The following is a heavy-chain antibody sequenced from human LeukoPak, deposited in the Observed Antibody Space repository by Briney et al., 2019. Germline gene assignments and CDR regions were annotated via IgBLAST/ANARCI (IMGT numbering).Heavy chain of an antibody. CDR3: ARVYEEQKHWFHP. Sequence: SETLSLTCAVYGGSFSGYYWSWIRQPPGKGLEWIHEIKHSGSPNYNPPVKSRDTISVVTAKNQSSLKLSAVPAADTAVLYCARVYEEQKHWFHPGGQGTLVTVSS. D-gene: IGHD2-8*01. CDR2: IKHSGSP. V-gene: IGHV4-34*01. CDR1: GGSFSGYY. J-gene: IGHJ5*02.